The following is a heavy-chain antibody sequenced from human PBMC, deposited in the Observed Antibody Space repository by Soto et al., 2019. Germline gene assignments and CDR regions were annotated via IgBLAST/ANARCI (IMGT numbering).Heavy chain of an antibody. CDR1: GFTFTSYA. V-gene: IGHV1-18*01. CDR2: ISAYNDNT. CDR3: AREGGWYVDY. J-gene: IGHJ4*02. Sequence: GASVKVSCKASGFTFTSYAISWVRQAPGQGLEWMGWISAYNDNTNYAQKLQGRVTITRDTSASTAYMELSSLRSEDTAVYYCAREGGWYVDYWGQGTLVTVSS. D-gene: IGHD6-19*01.